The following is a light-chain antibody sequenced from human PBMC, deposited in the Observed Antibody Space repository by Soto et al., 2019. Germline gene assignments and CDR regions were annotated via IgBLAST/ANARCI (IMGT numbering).Light chain of an antibody. CDR2: GAS. CDR3: QQYGSSPYT. Sequence: EIVLTQSPGTLSLSPRERATLSCRASQSVSSSYLAWYQQKPGQAPRLLIYGASSRATGIPDRFSGSGSGTDFTLTISRLEPEDLAVYYCQQYGSSPYTFGQGTKLEIK. V-gene: IGKV3-20*01. J-gene: IGKJ2*01. CDR1: QSVSSSY.